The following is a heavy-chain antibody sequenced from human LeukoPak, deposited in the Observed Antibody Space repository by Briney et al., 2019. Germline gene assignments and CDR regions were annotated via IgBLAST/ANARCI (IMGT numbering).Heavy chain of an antibody. V-gene: IGHV1-69*05. D-gene: IGHD3-3*01. CDR2: IIPIFGTA. CDR3: AGEGRDDFWSGYSHWYFDL. Sequence: GASVKVSCKASGGTFSSYAISWVRQAPGQGLEWMGGIIPIFGTANYAQKFQGRVTITTDESTSTAYMELSSLRSGDTAVYYCAGEGRDDFWSGYSHWYFDLWGRGTLVTVSS. CDR1: GGTFSSYA. J-gene: IGHJ2*01.